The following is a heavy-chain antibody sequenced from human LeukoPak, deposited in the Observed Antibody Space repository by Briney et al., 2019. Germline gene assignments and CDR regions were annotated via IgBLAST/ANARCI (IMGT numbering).Heavy chain of an antibody. CDR1: GDSISSGDYY. Sequence: SQTLSLTCTVSGDSISSGDYYWSWIRQPAGKGLEWIGRISSSGSTNYNPSLKSRVTISVDTSKNQFSLKLSSVTAADTAVYFCARHVAALLWFGEGGFDYWGQGTLVTVSS. J-gene: IGHJ4*02. CDR3: ARHVAALLWFGEGGFDY. V-gene: IGHV4-61*02. CDR2: ISSSGST. D-gene: IGHD3-10*01.